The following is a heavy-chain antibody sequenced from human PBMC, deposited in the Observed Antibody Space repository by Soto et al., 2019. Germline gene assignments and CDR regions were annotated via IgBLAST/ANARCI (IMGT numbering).Heavy chain of an antibody. CDR2: IFYSGST. Sequence: SETLSLTCTVSGGSITSSRYYWGWIRQPPRKGLEWIGSIFYSGSTYYNPSLKSRVTIFIDTSKNHISLKLRSVTAADTAVYYCARLGGWVDSWGQGTLVTVSS. D-gene: IGHD6-19*01. CDR3: ARLGGWVDS. CDR1: GGSITSSRYY. V-gene: IGHV4-39*02. J-gene: IGHJ4*02.